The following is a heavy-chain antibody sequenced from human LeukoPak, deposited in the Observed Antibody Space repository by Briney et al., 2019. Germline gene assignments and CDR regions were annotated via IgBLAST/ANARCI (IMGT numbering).Heavy chain of an antibody. Sequence: SETLSLTCAVSGGSISSTNWWSWARQPPGKGLEWIGNIYSSGSTYYNASLQSRVTISIDTSKNQFSLRLNSATAADTAMYYCAKSGGYGLIDYWGQGTRVTVSS. D-gene: IGHD1-26*01. CDR1: GGSISSTNW. V-gene: IGHV4-4*02. CDR2: IYSSGST. CDR3: AKSGGYGLIDY. J-gene: IGHJ4*02.